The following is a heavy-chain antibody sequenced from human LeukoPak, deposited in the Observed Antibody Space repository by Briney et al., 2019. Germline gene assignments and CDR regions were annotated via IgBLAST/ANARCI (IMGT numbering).Heavy chain of an antibody. D-gene: IGHD2-2*02. CDR2: IYYSGST. V-gene: IGHV4-59*01. CDR1: GCSISNYY. Sequence: SETLSLTCTVSGCSISNYYWNWIRQPPGKGLEWIGYIYYSGSTNYNPSLKSRVTISVDTSKNQFSLKLSSVTAADTAVYYCATVEGYCTSTSCYRAYFQHWGQGTLVTVSS. CDR3: ATVEGYCTSTSCYRAYFQH. J-gene: IGHJ1*01.